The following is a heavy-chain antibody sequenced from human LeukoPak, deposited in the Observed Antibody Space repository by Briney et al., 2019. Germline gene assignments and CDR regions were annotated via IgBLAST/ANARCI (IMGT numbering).Heavy chain of an antibody. D-gene: IGHD3-3*01. J-gene: IGHJ5*02. Sequence: PGGSLRLSCSASGFTFSSYAMSWVRQAPGKGLEWVSAISGSGGSTYYADSVKGRFTISKDNSKNTLYLQMNSLRAEDTAVYYCAKGGDFWSGYYSQNWFDPWGQGTLVTVSS. CDR1: GFTFSSYA. V-gene: IGHV3-23*01. CDR3: AKGGDFWSGYYSQNWFDP. CDR2: ISGSGGST.